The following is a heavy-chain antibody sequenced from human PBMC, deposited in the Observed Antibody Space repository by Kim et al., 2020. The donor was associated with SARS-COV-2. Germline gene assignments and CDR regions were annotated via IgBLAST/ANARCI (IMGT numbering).Heavy chain of an antibody. CDR3: ARGGYCSSTSCPHYYYYGMDV. D-gene: IGHD2-2*01. V-gene: IGHV3-48*02. J-gene: IGHJ6*02. CDR1: GFTFSSYS. Sequence: GGSLRLSCAASGFTFSSYSMNWVRQAPGKGLEWVSYISSSSSTIYYADSVKGRFTISRDNAKNSLYLQMNSLRDEDTAVYYCARGGYCSSTSCPHYYYYGMDVWGQGTTVTVSS. CDR2: ISSSSSTI.